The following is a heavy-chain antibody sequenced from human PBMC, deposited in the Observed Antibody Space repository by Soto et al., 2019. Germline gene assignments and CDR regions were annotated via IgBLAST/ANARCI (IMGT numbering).Heavy chain of an antibody. CDR2: IRSKAYGGTT. V-gene: IGHV3-49*04. D-gene: IGHD1-7*01. CDR3: AIAGNRFRTTNWLDP. J-gene: IGHJ5*02. Sequence: GGSLRLSCTASGFTFGDYAMNWVRQAPGKGLEWLGFIRSKAYGGTTEFAASVKGRSSISRDDSRSIADLELHSLKADDTGVYFCAIAGNRFRTTNWLDPWGQGTLVTVSS. CDR1: GFTFGDYA.